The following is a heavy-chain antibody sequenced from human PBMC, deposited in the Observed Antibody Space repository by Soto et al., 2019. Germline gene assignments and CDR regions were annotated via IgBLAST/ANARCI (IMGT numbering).Heavy chain of an antibody. V-gene: IGHV4-61*08. D-gene: IGHD2-8*01. Sequence: PSETLSLTCTVSGGSINSGGYYWSWIRQHPGKGLEWIGYINYSGSTNYNPSLKSRVTISVDTSKNQFSLKLSSVTAADTAVYYCAREGRHRQGSVLYLDDWFDPWGQGTLVTVSS. CDR2: INYSGST. CDR3: AREGRHRQGSVLYLDDWFDP. CDR1: GGSINSGGYY. J-gene: IGHJ5*02.